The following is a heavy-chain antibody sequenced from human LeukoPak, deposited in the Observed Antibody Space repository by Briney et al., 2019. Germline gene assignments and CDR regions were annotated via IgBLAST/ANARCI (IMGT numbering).Heavy chain of an antibody. J-gene: IGHJ4*02. CDR3: AKAPSFYSSGWYYFDY. V-gene: IGHV3-23*01. D-gene: IGHD6-19*01. Sequence: PGGSLRLSCAASGFTFSSYAMSWVRQAPGKGLEWVSAISGSGGSTYYADSVKGRFTISRDNSKNELYLQMNSLRAEDTAVYYCAKAPSFYSSGWYYFDYWGQGTLVTVSS. CDR1: GFTFSSYA. CDR2: ISGSGGST.